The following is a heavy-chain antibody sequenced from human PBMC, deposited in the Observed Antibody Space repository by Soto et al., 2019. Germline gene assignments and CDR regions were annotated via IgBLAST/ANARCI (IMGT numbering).Heavy chain of an antibody. CDR3: ARESVILEWRDFDS. D-gene: IGHD3-3*01. CDR2: IYHSGST. V-gene: IGHV4-38-2*02. J-gene: IGHJ5*01. Sequence: SETLSLTCTVSGYSISSGYYWGWIRQPPGKGLEWIGSIYHSGSTYYNPSLKSRVTISVDTSKNQFSLKLSSVTAADTAVYYCARESVILEWRDFDSWGQGTLVTVSS. CDR1: GYSISSGYY.